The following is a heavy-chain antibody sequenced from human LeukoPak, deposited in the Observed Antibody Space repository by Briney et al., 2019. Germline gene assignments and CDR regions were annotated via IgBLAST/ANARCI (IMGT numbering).Heavy chain of an antibody. Sequence: SETLSLTCAVYVGSFRGYYWSWVRQPPGKGLERIGEINHSGRTNYNPSLKSRVTISVDTSKNQFSLNLTSVTAADTAVYYCARAGGYCSTTRCWFDPWGQGTLVTVSS. J-gene: IGHJ5*02. CDR2: INHSGRT. CDR1: VGSFRGYY. V-gene: IGHV4-34*01. CDR3: ARAGGYCSTTRCWFDP. D-gene: IGHD2-2*01.